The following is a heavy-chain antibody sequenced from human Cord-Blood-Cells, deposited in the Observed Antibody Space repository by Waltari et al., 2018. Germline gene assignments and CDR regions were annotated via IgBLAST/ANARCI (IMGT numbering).Heavy chain of an antibody. V-gene: IGHV4-38-2*02. J-gene: IGHJ5*02. CDR2: IYHSGST. CDR3: ARAGIWDDNWFDP. D-gene: IGHD2-15*01. Sequence: QVQLQESGPGLVKPSETLSLTCTVSGYSISSGYYWGWIRQPPGKGLEWIGSIYHSGSTDDNQPLKDRVTMSVDTSKHQFSMKLSSVTTADTAVYYCARAGIWDDNWFDPWGQGTLVTVSS. CDR1: GYSISSGYY.